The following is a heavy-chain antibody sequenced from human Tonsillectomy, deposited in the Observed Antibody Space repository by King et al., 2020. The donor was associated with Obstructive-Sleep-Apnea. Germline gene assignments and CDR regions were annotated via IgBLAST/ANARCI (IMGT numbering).Heavy chain of an antibody. CDR2: MNPNSGNT. CDR1: GYTFTSYD. V-gene: IGHV1-8*01. Sequence: QLVQSGVEVKKPGASVKVSCKASGYTFTSYDINWVRQAPGQGLEWMGWMNPNSGNTGYAQKFQGRVSMTRNTSISTAYMELSSLRSEDTAVYFCAGAPSWGLTGYSMYYFDYWGQGTLVTVSS. CDR3: AGAPSWGLTGYSMYYFDY. J-gene: IGHJ4*02. D-gene: IGHD3-9*01.